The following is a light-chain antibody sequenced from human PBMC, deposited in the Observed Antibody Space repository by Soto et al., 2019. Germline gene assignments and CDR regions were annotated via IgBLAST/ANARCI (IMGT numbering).Light chain of an antibody. CDR2: GAS. V-gene: IGKV3-15*01. Sequence: EIVMTQSPATLSVSPGERATLSCRASQSISSNLAWYQQKPGQAPRLLIYGASTRATGIPARFSGSTSGTEFTLTISGLQSEDFAVYYCQQDNNCPPWTFGQGTKVEIK. CDR1: QSISSN. CDR3: QQDNNCPPWT. J-gene: IGKJ1*01.